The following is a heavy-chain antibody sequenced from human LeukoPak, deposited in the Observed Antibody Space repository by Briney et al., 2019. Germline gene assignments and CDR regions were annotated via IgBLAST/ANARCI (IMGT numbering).Heavy chain of an antibody. J-gene: IGHJ5*02. V-gene: IGHV1-8*01. D-gene: IGHD1-26*01. CDR3: ARDIAGATKGGWFDT. CDR1: GYTFTNYD. Sequence: GASVKVSRKASGYTFTNYDINWVRDATGQGLEWRGWINPNSGNTGYAQKFQGRVTMTRNTSISTAYMELSSLRSEDTALYYCARDIAGATKGGWFDTWGQGTPVTVSS. CDR2: INPNSGNT.